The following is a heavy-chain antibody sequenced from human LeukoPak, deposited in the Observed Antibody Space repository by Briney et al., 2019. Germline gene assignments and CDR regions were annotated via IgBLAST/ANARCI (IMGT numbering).Heavy chain of an antibody. CDR1: GGSFSGYY. Sequence: SETLSLTCGVYGGSFSGYYWNWIRQPPGMGLEWIGEINHRGGTGYNPSLKSRVTMSVDTSKNVFSLKLTSVTAADTAVYYCAXXXXYDSSAAIDYWGQGILVTVSS. D-gene: IGHD3-22*01. J-gene: IGHJ4*02. CDR2: INHRGGT. CDR3: AXXXXYDSSAAIDY. V-gene: IGHV4-34*01.